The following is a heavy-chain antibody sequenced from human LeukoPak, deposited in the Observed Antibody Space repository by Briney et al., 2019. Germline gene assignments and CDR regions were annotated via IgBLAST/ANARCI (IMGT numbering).Heavy chain of an antibody. V-gene: IGHV3-9*01. CDR1: GFIFDDYA. Sequence: PGRSLRLSCAASGFIFDDYAMNWVRQAPGKGLEWVAGISWNGGRITYADSVKGRFTISRDNAKNSLYLQMNSLRAEDTAVYYCAREGPAGYSSSTAVYYYYYGMDVWGQGTTVTVSS. CDR2: ISWNGGRI. J-gene: IGHJ6*02. CDR3: AREGPAGYSSSTAVYYYYYGMDV. D-gene: IGHD6-6*01.